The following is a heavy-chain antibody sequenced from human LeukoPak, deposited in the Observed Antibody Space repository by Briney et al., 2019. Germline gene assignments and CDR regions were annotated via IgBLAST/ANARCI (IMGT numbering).Heavy chain of an antibody. CDR1: GESFSKHY. CDR3: ARGRGVAARRGFDF. J-gene: IGHJ4*02. V-gene: IGHV4-34*01. D-gene: IGHD6-6*01. CDR2: IEHRGNT. Sequence: SETLSLSCVVNGESFSKHYWTWIRQSPGKGLEWIGEIEHRGNTNYNPSLKSRVTISVDTSKNECSLKLKSVTAADTAVFYCARGRGVAARRGFDFWGLGTLVTVSS.